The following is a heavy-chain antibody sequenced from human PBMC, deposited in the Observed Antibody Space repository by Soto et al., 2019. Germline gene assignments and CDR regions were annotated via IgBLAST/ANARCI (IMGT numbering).Heavy chain of an antibody. CDR3: AKGGRQWLVTSDFNY. CDR1: GFTFSDYA. V-gene: IGHV3-30*18. D-gene: IGHD6-19*01. CDR2: VSHDGRNT. J-gene: IGHJ4*02. Sequence: VQLVESGGGVVQPGRSLRLSCAASGFTFSDYARHWVRQPPGKGLEWVAVVSHDGRNTHYADSVKARFTISRDSSKNTVSLEMTSLRAEDTAVYYCAKGGRQWLVTSDFNYWGQGALVTVSS.